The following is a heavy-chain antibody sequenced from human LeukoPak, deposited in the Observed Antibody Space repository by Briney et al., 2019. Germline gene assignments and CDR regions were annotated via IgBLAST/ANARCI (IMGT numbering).Heavy chain of an antibody. Sequence: SQTLSLTCTVSGGSLSSGDYYWSWIRQPPGKCLVWIGYIYYSGSTYYNPSLKSRVTISVDTSNNQFSLKLSSVTAADTAVYYCARSRVLRYFDWLFPFDYWGQGTLVTVSS. J-gene: IGHJ4*02. CDR2: IYYSGST. CDR1: GGSLSSGDYY. D-gene: IGHD3-9*01. CDR3: ARSRVLRYFDWLFPFDY. V-gene: IGHV4-30-4*08.